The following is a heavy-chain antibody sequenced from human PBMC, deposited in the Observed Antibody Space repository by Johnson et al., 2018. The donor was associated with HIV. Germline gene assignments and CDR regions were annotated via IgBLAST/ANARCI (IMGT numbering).Heavy chain of an antibody. CDR3: ARGDYYDSSGLFIDAFDI. CDR1: GFTFSSYA. V-gene: IGHV3-30*02. Sequence: QVQLVESGGGVVQPGGSLRLSCAASGFTFSSYAMHWVRQAPGKGLEWVAFIRYDGSNKYYADSVKGRFTISRDNAKNSLYLQMNSLRAEDTAVYYCARGDYYDSSGLFIDAFDIWGQGTVVTVSA. D-gene: IGHD3-22*01. J-gene: IGHJ3*02. CDR2: IRYDGSNK.